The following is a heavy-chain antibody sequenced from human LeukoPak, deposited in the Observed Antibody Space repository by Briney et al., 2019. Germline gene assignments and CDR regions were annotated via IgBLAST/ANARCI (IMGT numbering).Heavy chain of an antibody. Sequence: ASVKVSCKASGYTFTSYAMNWVRQAPGQGLEWMGWINTNTGNPTYAQGFTGRFVFSLDTSVSTAYLRISSLKAEDTAVYYCARAASGASWIQLWTDAFDIWGQGTMVTVSS. V-gene: IGHV7-4-1*02. CDR2: INTNTGNP. J-gene: IGHJ3*02. CDR1: GYTFTSYA. D-gene: IGHD5-18*01. CDR3: ARAASGASWIQLWTDAFDI.